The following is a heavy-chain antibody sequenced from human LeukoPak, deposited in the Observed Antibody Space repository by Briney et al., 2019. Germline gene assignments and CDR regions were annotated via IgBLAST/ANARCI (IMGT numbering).Heavy chain of an antibody. D-gene: IGHD4-17*01. V-gene: IGHV4-30-4*01. CDR3: ASFDYGDYWYFDL. CDR2: IYYSGST. Sequence: SQTLSLTWTVSGGSISSGDYYWSWIRQPPGKGLEWIGYIYYSGSTYYNPSLKSRVTISVDTSKNQFSLKLSSVTAADTAVYYCASFDYGDYWYFDLWGRGTLVTVSS. CDR1: GGSISSGDYY. J-gene: IGHJ2*01.